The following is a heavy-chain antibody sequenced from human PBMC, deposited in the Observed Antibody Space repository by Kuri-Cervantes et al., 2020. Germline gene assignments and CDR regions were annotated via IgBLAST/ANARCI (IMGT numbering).Heavy chain of an antibody. Sequence: GGSLRLSCAASGFTFSDYWMTWVRQAPGKGLEWVANIKEDGSEKQYADSVKGRFTISRDNAKNSLYLQMNSLRAEDTAVYYCARVEVTTNYYYYMDVWGQGTTVTVSS. J-gene: IGHJ6*03. CDR3: ARVEVTTNYYYYMDV. D-gene: IGHD4-17*01. V-gene: IGHV3-7*01. CDR1: GFTFSDYW. CDR2: IKEDGSEK.